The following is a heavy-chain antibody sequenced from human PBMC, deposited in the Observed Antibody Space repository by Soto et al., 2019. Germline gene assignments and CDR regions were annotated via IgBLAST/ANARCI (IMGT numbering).Heavy chain of an antibody. CDR3: ARGLYYYDSSGYYSP. V-gene: IGHV3-21*01. CDR2: ISSSSSYI. D-gene: IGHD3-22*01. Sequence: LRLSCAASGFTFSSYSMNWFRQAPGKGLEWVSSISSSSSYIYYADSVKGRFTISRDNAKNSLYLQMNSLRAEDTAVYYCARGLYYYDSSGYYSPWGQGTLVTVS. J-gene: IGHJ5*02. CDR1: GFTFSSYS.